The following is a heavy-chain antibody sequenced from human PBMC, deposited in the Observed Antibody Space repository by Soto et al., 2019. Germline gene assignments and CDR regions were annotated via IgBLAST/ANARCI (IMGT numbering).Heavy chain of an antibody. CDR2: INPSGGST. J-gene: IGHJ6*03. CDR3: ARDQEPSTLYYDYYYMDV. Sequence: QVQLVQSGAEVKKPGASVTVSCKASGYTFTSYYIHWVLQAPGQGLEWMGIINPSGGSTSYAQKFQGRVTMTRDTSTNPVYMEVGGLRSEDTDVYYCARDQEPSTLYYDYYYMDVWGKGTTVTVSS. V-gene: IGHV1-46*03. CDR1: GYTFTSYY.